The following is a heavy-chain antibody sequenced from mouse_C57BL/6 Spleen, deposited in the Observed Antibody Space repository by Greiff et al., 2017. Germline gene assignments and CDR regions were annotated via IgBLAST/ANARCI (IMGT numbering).Heavy chain of an antibody. V-gene: IGHV1-69*01. J-gene: IGHJ1*03. CDR1: GYTFTSYW. CDR3: ARGGRLRGYFDV. CDR2: IDPSDSYT. D-gene: IGHD1-1*01. Sequence: VQLQQPGAELVMPGASVKLSCKASGYTFTSYWMHWVKQRPGQGLEWIGEIDPSDSYTNYNQKFKGKSTLTVDKSSSTAYMQLSSLTSEDSAVYYCARGGRLRGYFDVWGTGTTGTVSS.